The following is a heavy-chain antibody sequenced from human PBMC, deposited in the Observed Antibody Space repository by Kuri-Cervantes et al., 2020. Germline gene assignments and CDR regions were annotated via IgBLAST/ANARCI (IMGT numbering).Heavy chain of an antibody. V-gene: IGHV4-34*01. Sequence: SQNLSLTCVVYGGSFSGYYWSWIRQPPGKGLEWIGEINHSGSTNYNPSLKSRVTISVDTSKNQFSLKLSSVTAADTAVYYCARNDYYYYYYMDVWGEGTTVTV. CDR3: ARNDYYYYYYMDV. J-gene: IGHJ6*03. CDR1: GGSFSGYY. CDR2: INHSGST.